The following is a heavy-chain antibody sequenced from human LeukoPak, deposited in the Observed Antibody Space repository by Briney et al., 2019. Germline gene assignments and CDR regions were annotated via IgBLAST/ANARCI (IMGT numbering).Heavy chain of an antibody. J-gene: IGHJ4*02. V-gene: IGHV3-7*01. CDR1: ERTSSTSW. CDR2: TKQDGSEK. Sequence: GGSLRLSCAASERTSSTSWMSWVRQAPGKGLEWVAQTKQDGSEKYYVDSVKGRFTTSRDKNSLFLQMNSVRAEDTAVYYCVGWGISGITNHWGQGTLVTVSS. D-gene: IGHD1-7*01. CDR3: VGWGISGITNH.